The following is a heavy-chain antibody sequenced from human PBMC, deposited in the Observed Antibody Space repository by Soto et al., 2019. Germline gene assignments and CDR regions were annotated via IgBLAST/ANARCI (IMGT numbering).Heavy chain of an antibody. D-gene: IGHD2-2*01. CDR1: GYTLTELS. J-gene: IGHJ6*03. V-gene: IGHV1-24*01. Sequence: ASVKVSCKVSGYTLTELSMHWVRQAPGKGLEWMGGFDPEDGETIYAQKFQGRVTMTEDTSTDTAYMELSSLRSEDTAVYYCATSNPDIVVVPAARRYYYYYYMDVWGKGTTVTVSS. CDR3: ATSNPDIVVVPAARRYYYYYYMDV. CDR2: FDPEDGET.